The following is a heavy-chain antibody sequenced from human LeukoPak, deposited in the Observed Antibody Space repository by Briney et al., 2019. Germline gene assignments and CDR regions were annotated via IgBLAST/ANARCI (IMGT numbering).Heavy chain of an antibody. J-gene: IGHJ4*02. V-gene: IGHV4-4*02. Sequence: SGTLSLTCAVSGGSISSDYWRSWVRQPPGKGQERVGECLHSGNTNYNPTLKSRVTITLDKSKNQFSLHLNTLTAADTAVYYCARSAYGFDYWGQGTLVTVSS. D-gene: IGHD4-17*01. CDR3: ARSAYGFDY. CDR1: GGSISSDYW. CDR2: CLHSGNT.